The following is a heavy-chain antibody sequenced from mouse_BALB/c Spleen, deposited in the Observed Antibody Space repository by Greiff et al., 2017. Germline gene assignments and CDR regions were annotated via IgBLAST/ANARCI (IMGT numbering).Heavy chain of an antibody. Sequence: QVQLKQSGAELVRPGTSVKVSCKASGYTFTNYWLGWVKQRPGHGLEWIGDIYPGGGYTNYNEKFKGKATPTADTSSSTAYMQLSSLTSEDSAVYFCASLTGRYFDYWGQGTTLTVSS. V-gene: IGHV1-63*02. CDR3: ASLTGRYFDY. CDR1: GYTFTNYW. CDR2: IYPGGGYT. J-gene: IGHJ2*01. D-gene: IGHD4-1*01.